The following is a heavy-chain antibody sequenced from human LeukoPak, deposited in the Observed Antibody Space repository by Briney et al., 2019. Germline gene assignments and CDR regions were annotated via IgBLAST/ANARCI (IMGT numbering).Heavy chain of an antibody. J-gene: IGHJ4*02. CDR3: ARGGAAAMDY. V-gene: IGHV4-59*01. Sequence: KPSETLSLTCTVSGGSISSYYWSWIPQPPGKGLEWIGYIYYSGSTNYNPSLKSQVTISVNTSKNQFSLKLSSVTAADTAVYYCARGGAAAMDYWGQGTLVTVSS. D-gene: IGHD6-13*01. CDR1: GGSISSYY. CDR2: IYYSGST.